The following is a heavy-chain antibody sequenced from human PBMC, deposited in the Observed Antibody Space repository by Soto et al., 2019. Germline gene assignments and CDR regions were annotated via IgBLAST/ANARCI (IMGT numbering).Heavy chain of an antibody. V-gene: IGHV1-2*02. CDR2: INPKTGGT. J-gene: IGHJ4*02. CDR1: GYTFTDYY. Sequence: QVQLVQSGAEVRKPGASVKVSCKASGYTFTDYYMHWVRQAPGQGLEWMGWINPKTGGTNYVQKFKARGTRTRDTAITTAYMELSRLTADDTSVYYCARDVVGSDYFDSWGQGTLVTVSS. D-gene: IGHD1-26*01. CDR3: ARDVVGSDYFDS.